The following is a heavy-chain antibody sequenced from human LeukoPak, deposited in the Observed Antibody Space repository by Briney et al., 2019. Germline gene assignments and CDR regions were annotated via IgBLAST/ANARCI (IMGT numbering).Heavy chain of an antibody. Sequence: PSGTLSLTCAVSGGSISSSNWWSWVRQPPGKGLEWIGEIYHSGSTNYNPSLKSRVTISVDKSKNQFSLKLSSVTAADTAVYYCASHSSGWAGAFDIWGQGTMVTVSS. CDR1: GGSISSSNW. V-gene: IGHV4-4*02. CDR2: IYHSGST. J-gene: IGHJ3*02. D-gene: IGHD6-19*01. CDR3: ASHSSGWAGAFDI.